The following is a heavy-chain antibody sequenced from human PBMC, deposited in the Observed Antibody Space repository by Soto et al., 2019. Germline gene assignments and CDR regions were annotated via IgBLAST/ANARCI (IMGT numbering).Heavy chain of an antibody. D-gene: IGHD2-2*03. V-gene: IGHV1-46*03. Sequence: ASVKVSCKASGYTFTSYYMHWVRQAPGQGLEWMGIINPSGGSTSYAQKFQGRVTMTRDTSTSTVYMELSSLRSGDTAVYYCASGYCSSTSCYSFDVSDQGTLVTVSS. CDR1: GYTFTSYY. CDR2: INPSGGST. CDR3: ASGYCSSTSCYSFDV. J-gene: IGHJ4*02.